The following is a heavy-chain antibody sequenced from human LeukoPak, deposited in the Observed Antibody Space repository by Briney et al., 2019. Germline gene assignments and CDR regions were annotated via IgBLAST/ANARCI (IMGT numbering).Heavy chain of an antibody. CDR1: GFTFSSYG. J-gene: IGHJ6*02. CDR3: AKSHPIYYDSSGYLSSGYGMDV. V-gene: IGHV3-30*18. D-gene: IGHD3-22*01. CDR2: ISYDGSNK. Sequence: PGGSLRLSCAASGFTFSSYGMLWVRQAPGKGLEWVAVISYDGSNKYYADSVKGRFTISRDNSKNTLYLQMNSLRAEDTAVYYCAKSHPIYYDSSGYLSSGYGMDVWGQGTTVTVSS.